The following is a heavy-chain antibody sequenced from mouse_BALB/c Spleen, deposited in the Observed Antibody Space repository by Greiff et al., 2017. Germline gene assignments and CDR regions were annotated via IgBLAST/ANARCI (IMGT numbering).Heavy chain of an antibody. J-gene: IGHJ4*01. CDR1: GYSITSDYA. CDR2: ISYSGST. Sequence: ESGPGLVKPSQSLSLTCTVTGYSITSDYAWNWIRQFPGNKLEWMGYISYSGSTSYNPSLKSRISITQDTSKNQFFLQLNSVTTEDTATYYCARVKVRDYAMDYWGQGTSVTVSS. D-gene: IGHD2-14*01. V-gene: IGHV3-2*02. CDR3: ARVKVRDYAMDY.